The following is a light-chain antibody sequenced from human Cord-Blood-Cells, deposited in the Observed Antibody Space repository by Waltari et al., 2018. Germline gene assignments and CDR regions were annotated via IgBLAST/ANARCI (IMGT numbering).Light chain of an antibody. V-gene: IGLV2-14*01. Sequence: QSALTQPASVSGSPGPSITISCTGTSSHGGGSNSVSWYQQHPGKAPKLMIYDVSHRPSGVSNRFSGSKSGNTASLTISGLQAEDEADYYCSSYTSSSTLVFGTGTKVTVL. J-gene: IGLJ1*01. CDR3: SSYTSSSTLV. CDR2: DVS. CDR1: SSHGGGSNS.